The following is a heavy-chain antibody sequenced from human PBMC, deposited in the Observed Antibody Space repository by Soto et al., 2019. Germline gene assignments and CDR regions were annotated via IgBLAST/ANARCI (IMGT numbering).Heavy chain of an antibody. D-gene: IGHD3-22*01. V-gene: IGHV5-51*01. CDR3: ARRDYYSDSCHYCAFDI. CDR2: IYPGDSNI. Sequence: PGESLKISCMGSGYKVSTWHNFTSYWIAWVRQMPGKGLEWMGMIYPGDSNIIYSPSLQGQVTISADKSTSTAFLQWSSLKASDTAIYYCARRDYYSDSCHYCAFDIWGQGTMVTVSS. CDR1: GYKVSTWHNFTSYW. J-gene: IGHJ3*02.